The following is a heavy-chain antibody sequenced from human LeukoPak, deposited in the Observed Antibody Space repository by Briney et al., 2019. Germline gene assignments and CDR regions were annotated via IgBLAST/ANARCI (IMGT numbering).Heavy chain of an antibody. CDR2: IKSKTDGGTT. J-gene: IGHJ4*02. CDR1: GFTFSSYA. CDR3: TTGNSGNSGVDY. V-gene: IGHV3-15*01. Sequence: GGSLRLSCAASGFTFSSYAMSWVRQAPGKGLEWVGRIKSKTDGGTTDYAAPVKGRFTISRDDSKNTLYLQMNSLKTEDTAVYYCTTGNSGNSGVDYWGQGTLVTVSS. D-gene: IGHD4-23*01.